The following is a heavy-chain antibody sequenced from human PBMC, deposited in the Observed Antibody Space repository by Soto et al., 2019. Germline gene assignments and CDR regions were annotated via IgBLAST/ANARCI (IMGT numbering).Heavy chain of an antibody. D-gene: IGHD6-13*01. CDR3: SRSPNSYSSSTIDY. Sequence: ATGKGLEWVGFIRTKGYGGTTEYAASVKGRFTISRDDYKSIAYLQMDSLRTEDTAMYYCSRSPNSYSSSTIDYWVQGTLVTVS. CDR2: IRTKGYGGTT. J-gene: IGHJ4*02. V-gene: IGHV3-49*02.